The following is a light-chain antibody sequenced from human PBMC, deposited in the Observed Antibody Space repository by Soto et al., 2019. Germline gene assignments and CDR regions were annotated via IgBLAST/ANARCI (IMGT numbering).Light chain of an antibody. J-gene: IGKJ4*01. CDR2: DAS. CDR1: QSVSNSY. V-gene: IGKV3D-20*01. Sequence: EIVLTQSPATLSLSPGERATLSCGASQSVSNSYLAWYQQKPGPAPRVLIYDASSRATGIPDRFSGSGSGTDFTLTISRLEPEDFAVYYCQQYGSSPHVFGGGTKVEIK. CDR3: QQYGSSPHV.